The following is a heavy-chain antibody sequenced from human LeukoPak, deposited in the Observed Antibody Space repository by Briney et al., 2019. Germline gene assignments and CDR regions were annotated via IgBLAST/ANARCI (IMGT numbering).Heavy chain of an antibody. J-gene: IGHJ4*02. Sequence: ASVKVSCKASGGTFSSYAISWVRQAPGQGLEWMGWINTNTGNPTYAQGFTGRFVFSLDTSVSTAYLQISSLKAEDTAVYYCARDSELLRWYYFDYWGQGTLVTVSS. D-gene: IGHD4-23*01. CDR3: ARDSELLRWYYFDY. V-gene: IGHV7-4-1*02. CDR1: GGTFSSYA. CDR2: INTNTGNP.